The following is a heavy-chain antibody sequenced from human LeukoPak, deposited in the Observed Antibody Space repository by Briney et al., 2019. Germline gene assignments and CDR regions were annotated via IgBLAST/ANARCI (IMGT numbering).Heavy chain of an antibody. CDR3: TTGLSYYGDYLGY. V-gene: IGHV3-15*01. CDR2: IKSKTDGGTT. Sequence: GGSLRLSCAASGFTFSNAWMSWVRQAPGKGLEWVGRIKSKTDGGTTDYAAPVKGRFTISRDDSKNTLYLQMNSLKTEDTAVYYCTTGLSYYGDYLGYWGQGTLVTVSS. J-gene: IGHJ4*02. CDR1: GFTFSNAW. D-gene: IGHD4-17*01.